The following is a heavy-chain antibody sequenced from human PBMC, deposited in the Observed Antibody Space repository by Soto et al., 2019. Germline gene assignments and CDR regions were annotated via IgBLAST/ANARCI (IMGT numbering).Heavy chain of an antibody. Sequence: GGSLRLSCAASGFTFSTYNMNWVRQAPGKGLEWVSSISSTSIYMYYANSLEGRFTISRDNAKNSLYLQMNSLRAEDTAVYYCARGWLRDPWMYWGQGT. V-gene: IGHV3-21*01. CDR2: ISSTSIYM. J-gene: IGHJ4*02. D-gene: IGHD5-12*01. CDR1: GFTFSTYN. CDR3: ARGWLRDPWMY.